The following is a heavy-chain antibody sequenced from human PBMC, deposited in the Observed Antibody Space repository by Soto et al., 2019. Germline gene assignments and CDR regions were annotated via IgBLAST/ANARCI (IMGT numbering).Heavy chain of an antibody. CDR1: GGTFSSYA. V-gene: IGHV1-69*13. D-gene: IGHD6-13*01. J-gene: IGHJ5*02. CDR2: IIPIFGTA. Sequence: SVKVSCKASGGTFSSYAISWVRQAPGQGLEWMGGIIPIFGTANYAQKFQGRVTITADESTSTAYMELSSMRSEDTAVYYCASRPIAAANNWFDPWGQGTLVTVSS. CDR3: ASRPIAAANNWFDP.